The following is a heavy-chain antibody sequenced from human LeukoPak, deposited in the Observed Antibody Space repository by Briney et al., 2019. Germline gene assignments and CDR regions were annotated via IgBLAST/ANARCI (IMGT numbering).Heavy chain of an antibody. Sequence: SETLSLTCAVYGGSFSGYYWSWIRQPPGKGLEWIGEINHSGSTNYNPSLKSRVTISVDTSKNQFSLKLSSVTAADTAVYYCARGGYGDYIYWGQGTLDTVSS. CDR1: GGSFSGYY. J-gene: IGHJ4*02. D-gene: IGHD4-17*01. V-gene: IGHV4-34*01. CDR2: INHSGST. CDR3: ARGGYGDYIY.